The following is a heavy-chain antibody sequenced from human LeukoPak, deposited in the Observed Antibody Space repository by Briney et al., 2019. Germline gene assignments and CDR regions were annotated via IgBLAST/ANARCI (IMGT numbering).Heavy chain of an antibody. CDR2: ISSSSSYI. CDR3: ARGPDFWSGYFPYYLDY. V-gene: IGHV3-21*01. CDR1: GFTFSTYS. J-gene: IGHJ4*02. Sequence: GGSLRLSCAASGFTFSTYSMNWVRQAPRKGLEWVSSISSSSSYIYYADSVKGRFTISRDNAKNSLYVQMNSLRAEDMAVYYCARGPDFWSGYFPYYLDYWGQGTLVTVSS. D-gene: IGHD3-3*01.